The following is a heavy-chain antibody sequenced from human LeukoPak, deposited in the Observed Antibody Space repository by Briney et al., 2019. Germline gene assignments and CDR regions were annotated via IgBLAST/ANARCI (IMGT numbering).Heavy chain of an antibody. CDR2: IYYSGST. Sequence: SETLSLTCAVYGGSFSGYYWSWIRQPPGKGLEWIGYIYYSGSTNYNPSLKSRVTISVDTSKNQFSLKLSSVTAADTAVYYCGTYYYDSSGHYYFDYWGQGTLVTVSS. CDR1: GGSFSGYY. D-gene: IGHD3-22*01. CDR3: GTYYYDSSGHYYFDY. J-gene: IGHJ4*02. V-gene: IGHV4-59*01.